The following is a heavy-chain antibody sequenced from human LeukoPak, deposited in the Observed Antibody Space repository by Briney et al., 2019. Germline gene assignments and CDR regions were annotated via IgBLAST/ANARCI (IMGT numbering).Heavy chain of an antibody. J-gene: IGHJ4*02. D-gene: IGHD5-18*01. CDR1: GGSFSSHY. CDR3: ATIKRGYPFGYFDF. Sequence: PSETLSLTCTVSGGSFSSHYWGWIRQSPGKGLEWIAYMFDSVTSKDNMSDSVTSKGNPSLKSRLTLSADTSKNQFSLRLSYVTAADTAVYYCATIKRGYPFGYFDFWGQGILVTVSS. CDR2: MFDSVTS. V-gene: IGHV4-59*11.